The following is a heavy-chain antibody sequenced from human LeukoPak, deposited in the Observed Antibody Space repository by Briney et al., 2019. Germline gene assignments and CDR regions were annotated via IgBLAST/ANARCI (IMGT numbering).Heavy chain of an antibody. J-gene: IGHJ4*02. D-gene: IGHD2-2*03. CDR3: AKHGYCSGISCFFDF. Sequence: PGGSLRLSCAASGFTFSSYAMSWVRQAPGKGLEWVSGISGSGPYTFYTDSVKGRFTISRDSSKNTLYLQMNSLRAEDTALYYCAKHGYCSGISCFFDFWGQGTLATVSS. CDR2: ISGSGPYT. CDR1: GFTFSSYA. V-gene: IGHV3-23*01.